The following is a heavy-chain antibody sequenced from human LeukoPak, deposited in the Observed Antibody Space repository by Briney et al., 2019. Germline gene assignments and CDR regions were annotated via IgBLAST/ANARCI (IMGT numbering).Heavy chain of an antibody. J-gene: IGHJ4*02. Sequence: PSETLSLTCTVSGDFITAYYWSWIRQPPGKGLEWIGYVYYTGSTEYNPSLRSRVTISLEMSKRQFSLNLTSVTAADTAVYYCASNTGTVFDYWGQGTLVTVSS. D-gene: IGHD7-27*01. V-gene: IGHV4-59*01. CDR1: GDFITAYY. CDR3: ASNTGTVFDY. CDR2: VYYTGST.